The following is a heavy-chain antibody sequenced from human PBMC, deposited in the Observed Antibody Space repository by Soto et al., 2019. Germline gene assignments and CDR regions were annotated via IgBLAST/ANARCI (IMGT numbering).Heavy chain of an antibody. CDR2: IYHSGST. V-gene: IGHV4-30-2*01. D-gene: IGHD1-1*01. J-gene: IGHJ6*03. CDR3: ARDSLNCNNEPYYSYMDF. CDR1: MGSVCSGGYS. Sequence: LSCAVCMGSVCSGGYSWTWIKKTPGKGLEWIGYIYHSGSTYYNPSLKSRVTISVDRSKNQFSLKLSSVTAADTAVYYCARDSLNCNNEPYYSYMDFRRNRTTVTVSS.